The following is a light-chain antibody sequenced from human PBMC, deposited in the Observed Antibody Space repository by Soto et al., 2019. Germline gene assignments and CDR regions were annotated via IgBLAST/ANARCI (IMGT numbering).Light chain of an antibody. V-gene: IGLV2-14*03. Sequence: QSALAQPASVSGSRGQSITISCTGTSSDVGRYNYVSWFQQHPGKVPKLIIYDVSNWPSGFSDRFSGSKSGNTASLTISGLHPEDEADYYCSSFTSSSTFVFGTGTKVTVL. CDR3: SSFTSSSTFV. CDR1: SSDVGRYNY. CDR2: DVS. J-gene: IGLJ1*01.